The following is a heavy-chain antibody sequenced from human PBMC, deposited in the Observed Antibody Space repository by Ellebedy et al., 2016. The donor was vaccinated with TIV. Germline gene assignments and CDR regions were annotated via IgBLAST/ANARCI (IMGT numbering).Heavy chain of an antibody. CDR3: ATDGSYGDYRSPTHAFEM. J-gene: IGHJ3*02. V-gene: IGHV3-7*01. CDR1: GFSFRSYW. D-gene: IGHD4-17*01. Sequence: GESLKISCGASGFSFRSYWMTWVRQAPGKGLEWVANINQGGSDKYYVDSVKGRFTVSRDNAQNSLFLQMNSLRAEDTAVKYCATDGSYGDYRSPTHAFEMWGQGTLVTVSS. CDR2: INQGGSDK.